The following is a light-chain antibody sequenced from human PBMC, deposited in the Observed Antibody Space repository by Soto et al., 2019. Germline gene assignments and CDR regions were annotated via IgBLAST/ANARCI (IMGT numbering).Light chain of an antibody. CDR3: QQYGSSIT. CDR2: DAS. V-gene: IGKV3-20*01. CDR1: QSVSSY. J-gene: IGKJ5*01. Sequence: LLTQSPGTLSLSPGERATLSCRASQSVSSYLAWYQQTPGQAPRLLIYDASNRATGIPDRLSGSGSGTDFTLTISRLEPEDFAVYYCQQYGSSITFGQGTRLEIK.